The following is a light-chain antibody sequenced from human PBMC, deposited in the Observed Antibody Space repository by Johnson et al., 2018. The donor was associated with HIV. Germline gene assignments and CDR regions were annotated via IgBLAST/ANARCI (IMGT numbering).Light chain of an antibody. Sequence: QSVLTQPPSVSAAPGQKVTISCSGSNSNIGNNYVSWYQQLPGTAPKLLIYDNNKRPSGIPDRFSGSKSGTSATLGITGLQTGDEADYYCGTWDSSLSIYVVGTGTKVTVL. CDR1: NSNIGNNY. CDR2: DNN. V-gene: IGLV1-51*01. CDR3: GTWDSSLSIYV. J-gene: IGLJ1*01.